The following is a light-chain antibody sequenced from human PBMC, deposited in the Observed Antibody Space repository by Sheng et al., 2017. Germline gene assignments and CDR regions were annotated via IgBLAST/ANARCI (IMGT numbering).Light chain of an antibody. Sequence: ENVLTQSPGTLSLSPGERATLSCRASQSVSSSYLAWYQHKPGQAPRLLIFGGSSRATGIPDRFSGSGSGTDFALTISRLEPEDFAVYYCQQYHSSPFTFGPGTKVDIK. CDR3: QQYHSSPFT. J-gene: IGKJ3*01. CDR1: QSVSSSY. CDR2: GGS. V-gene: IGKV3-20*01.